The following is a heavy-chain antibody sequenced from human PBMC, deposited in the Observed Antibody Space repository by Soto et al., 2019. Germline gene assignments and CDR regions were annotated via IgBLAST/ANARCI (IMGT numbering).Heavy chain of an antibody. J-gene: IGHJ5*02. Sequence: QVQLQESGPGLVKPSETLSLTCTVSGVAIANFFWSWIRQPPGKGLEWIGYMSQGGTTTYNPSLKGRDTISVDTSKNQLTLKLTSVTAADPAMYYCARDRGGITVAANPLGEWFDPWGPGTLVTVSS. D-gene: IGHD6-19*01. CDR1: GVAIANFF. CDR2: MSQGGTT. V-gene: IGHV4-59*08. CDR3: ARDRGGITVAANPLGEWFDP.